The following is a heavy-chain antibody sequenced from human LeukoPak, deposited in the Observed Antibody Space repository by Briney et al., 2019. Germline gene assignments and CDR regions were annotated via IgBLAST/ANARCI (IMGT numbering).Heavy chain of an antibody. CDR1: GFTFSSYA. Sequence: PGESLRLSCAASGFTFSSYAMSWVRQAPGKGLEWVSAISGSGGSTYYADSVKGRFTISRDNSKNTLYLQMSSLRVEDTAVYYCAKRVVVAGTSYYFDYWGQGTLVTVAS. CDR2: ISGSGGST. J-gene: IGHJ4*02. V-gene: IGHV3-23*01. D-gene: IGHD6-19*01. CDR3: AKRVVVAGTSYYFDY.